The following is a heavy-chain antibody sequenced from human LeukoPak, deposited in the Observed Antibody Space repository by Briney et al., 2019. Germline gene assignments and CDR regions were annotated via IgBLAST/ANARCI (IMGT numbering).Heavy chain of an antibody. Sequence: PGGSLRLSCAASGFTFSSYGMHWVRQAPGKGLEWVAVISYDGSNKYYADSVKGRFTISRDNSKNTLYLQMNSLRAEDTAVYYCARVDGDILTGYSTNFDYWGQGTLVTVSS. CDR1: GFTFSSYG. D-gene: IGHD3-9*01. CDR3: ARVDGDILTGYSTNFDY. J-gene: IGHJ4*02. CDR2: ISYDGSNK. V-gene: IGHV3-30*03.